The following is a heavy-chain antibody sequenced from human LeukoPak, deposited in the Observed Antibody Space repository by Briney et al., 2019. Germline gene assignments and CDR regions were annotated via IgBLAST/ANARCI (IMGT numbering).Heavy chain of an antibody. J-gene: IGHJ4*02. V-gene: IGHV3-11*06. CDR2: XSSSRSYT. CDR1: FSXYY. D-gene: IGHD2-15*01. CDR3: ARWRCSGGSCYSGVDY. Sequence: FSXYYMXXIRXXXGXXXXXXXXXSSSRSYTNYADSVKGRFTISRDNAKNSLYLQMNSLRAEDTAVYYCARWRCSGGSCYSGVDYWGQGTLVTVSS.